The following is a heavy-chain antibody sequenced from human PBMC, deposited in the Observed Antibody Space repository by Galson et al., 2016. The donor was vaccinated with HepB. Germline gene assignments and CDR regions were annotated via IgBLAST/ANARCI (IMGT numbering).Heavy chain of an antibody. J-gene: IGHJ3*01. CDR3: ARRRAPLGNFDV. CDR2: TYYRSEWYN. V-gene: IGHV6-1*01. D-gene: IGHD4-23*01. Sequence: CAISGDSVSSNAASWNLIRQSPSRGLEWLGRTYYRSEWYNEYALSVRSRITITPDISKSQFSLQLNSVTPEDTAVYFCARRRAPLGNFDVWGQGTAVTVSS. CDR1: GDSVSSNAAS.